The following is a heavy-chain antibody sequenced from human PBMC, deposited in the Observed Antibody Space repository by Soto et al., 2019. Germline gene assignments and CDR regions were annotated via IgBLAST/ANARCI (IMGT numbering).Heavy chain of an antibody. CDR1: GFTFSSYS. V-gene: IGHV3-21*01. CDR3: ARALYCSGGSCHFDY. CDR2: ISSSSSYI. J-gene: IGHJ4*02. Sequence: GGSLTLSCAASGFTFSSYSMNWVRQAPGKGLEWVSSISSSSSYIYYADSVKGRFTISRDNAKNSLYLQLNSLRAEDTAVYYCARALYCSGGSCHFDYWGQGTLVTVSS. D-gene: IGHD2-15*01.